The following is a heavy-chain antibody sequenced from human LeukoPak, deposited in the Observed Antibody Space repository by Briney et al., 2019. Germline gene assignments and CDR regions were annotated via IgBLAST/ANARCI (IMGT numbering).Heavy chain of an antibody. CDR2: IYPGDSDT. CDR3: ARWSTQQLNYYYMDV. V-gene: IGHV5-51*01. D-gene: IGHD6-13*01. Sequence: NRGESLKISCKGSGYSFTSYWIGWVRQMPGKGLEWMGIIYPGDSDTRYSPSFQGQVTISADKSISTAYLQWSSLKASDTAMYYCARWSTQQLNYYYMDVWGKGTTVTVSS. J-gene: IGHJ6*03. CDR1: GYSFTSYW.